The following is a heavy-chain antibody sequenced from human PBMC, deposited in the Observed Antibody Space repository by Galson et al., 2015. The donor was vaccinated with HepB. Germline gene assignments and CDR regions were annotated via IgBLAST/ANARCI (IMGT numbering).Heavy chain of an antibody. Sequence: SVKVSCKASGGTFSSYAISWVRQAPGQGLEWMGGIIPIFGTANYAQKFQGRVTITADESTSTAYMELSSLRSEDTAVYYCARCFIAARPEGPYYYYYYMDVWGKGTTVTVSS. V-gene: IGHV1-69*13. CDR3: ARCFIAARPEGPYYYYYYMDV. J-gene: IGHJ6*03. D-gene: IGHD6-6*01. CDR2: IIPIFGTA. CDR1: GGTFSSYA.